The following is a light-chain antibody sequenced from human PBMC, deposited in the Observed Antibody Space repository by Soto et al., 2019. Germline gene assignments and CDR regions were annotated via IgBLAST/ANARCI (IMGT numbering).Light chain of an antibody. Sequence: EIVLTQSPGTLSLSPGERATLSSRASQTVRSSSLAWYQQKPGQAPRLLIFGASTRAAGFPDRFSGSGSGTDFTLTISRLEPEDFAVYYCQQYGSSPRTFGQGTKVDIK. V-gene: IGKV3-20*01. CDR2: GAS. CDR1: QTVRSSS. CDR3: QQYGSSPRT. J-gene: IGKJ1*01.